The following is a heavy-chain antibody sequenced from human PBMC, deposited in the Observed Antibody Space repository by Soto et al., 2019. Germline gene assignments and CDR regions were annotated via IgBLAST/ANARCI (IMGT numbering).Heavy chain of an antibody. CDR3: ARGKALDF. J-gene: IGHJ6*02. CDR1: GGTFSSFA. Sequence: GXSVKVSCTASGGTFSSFANHWVRQAPGQGPEWMGGTIPILGTANYAQKFQGRVTIIADETTNTASLELTSLRSEDTAVYYCARGKALDFWGQGTTVTVSS. V-gene: IGHV1-69*13. CDR2: TIPILGTA. D-gene: IGHD6-6*01.